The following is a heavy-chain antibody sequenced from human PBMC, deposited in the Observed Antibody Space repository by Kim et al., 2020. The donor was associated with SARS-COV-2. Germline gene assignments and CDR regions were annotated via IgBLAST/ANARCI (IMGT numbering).Heavy chain of an antibody. CDR2: T. J-gene: IGHJ6*02. D-gene: IGHD3-3*02. V-gene: IGHV4-39*01. Sequence: THYNPSLKSRLTISVDTSKNQFSLKVNSVTASDTAVYYCARLSNYALDVWGQGTAVTVSS. CDR3: ARLSNYALDV.